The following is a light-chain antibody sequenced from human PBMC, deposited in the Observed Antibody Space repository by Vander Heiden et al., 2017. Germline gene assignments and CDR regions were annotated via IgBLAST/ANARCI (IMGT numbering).Light chain of an antibody. CDR2: DAS. Sequence: DTQMSQPLPPVSASVGDRVTITCRASQGVSTSLAWYQQKPRKAPKVLIYDASTLQSGVPSRFNGSGSGTDFTLTISTLQPEDFATYYCQQADSFPLTFGGGTKVEIK. CDR3: QQADSFPLT. J-gene: IGKJ4*01. CDR1: QGVSTS. V-gene: IGKV1-12*01.